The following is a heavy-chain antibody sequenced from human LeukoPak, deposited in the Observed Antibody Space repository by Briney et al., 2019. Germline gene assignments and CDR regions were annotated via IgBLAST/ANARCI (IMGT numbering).Heavy chain of an antibody. CDR1: GFTFNMYT. J-gene: IGHJ4*02. CDR2: ISSSTTYI. Sequence: GGSLRLSCAASGFTFNMYTMYWVRQAPGKGLEWVSSISSSTTYIYYADSVKGRLTISRDNVKNSLSLQMHSLRAEDTDVYYCARVDNYGGNPPDYWGQGTLVTVSS. CDR3: ARVDNYGGNPPDY. V-gene: IGHV3-21*01. D-gene: IGHD4-23*01.